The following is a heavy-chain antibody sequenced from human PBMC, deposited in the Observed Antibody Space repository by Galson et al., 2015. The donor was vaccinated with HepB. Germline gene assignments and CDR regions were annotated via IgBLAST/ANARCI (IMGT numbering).Heavy chain of an antibody. D-gene: IGHD6-13*01. J-gene: IGHJ5*02. Sequence: SVKVSCKASGYTFTSYAIHWVRQAPGQRLEWMGWINAGNGNTKYSQKFQGRVTITRDTSASTAYMELSSLRSEDTAVYYCARFFPSRGRLDPWGQGTLVTVSS. CDR1: GYTFTSYA. CDR2: INAGNGNT. V-gene: IGHV1-3*01. CDR3: ARFFPSRGRLDP.